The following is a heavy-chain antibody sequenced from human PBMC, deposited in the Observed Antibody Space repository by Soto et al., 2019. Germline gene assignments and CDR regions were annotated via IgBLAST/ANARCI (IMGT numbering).Heavy chain of an antibody. Sequence: GGSLSLSCAASGFTFSSYAMHWVRQAPGKGLEWVAVISYDGSNKYYADSVKGRFTISRDNSKNTLYLQMNSLRAEDTAVYYCARDYYGSGSYNNPYFDYWGQGTLVTVSS. CDR2: ISYDGSNK. CDR1: GFTFSSYA. V-gene: IGHV3-30-3*01. CDR3: ARDYYGSGSYNNPYFDY. J-gene: IGHJ4*02. D-gene: IGHD3-10*01.